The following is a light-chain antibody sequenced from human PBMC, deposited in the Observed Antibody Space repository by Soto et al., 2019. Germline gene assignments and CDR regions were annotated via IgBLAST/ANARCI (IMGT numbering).Light chain of an antibody. CDR1: NSDVGGYNY. CDR2: DVS. Sequence: QSALTQPASVSGSPGQSITLSCTGTNSDVGGYNYVSWYQHHPGKAPKLRIYDVSDRPSGASNRFSGSKSGNTASLTISRLQAEDEAEYYCSSYTTSNTVVFGGGTKLTVL. V-gene: IGLV2-14*03. CDR3: SSYTTSNTVV. J-gene: IGLJ2*01.